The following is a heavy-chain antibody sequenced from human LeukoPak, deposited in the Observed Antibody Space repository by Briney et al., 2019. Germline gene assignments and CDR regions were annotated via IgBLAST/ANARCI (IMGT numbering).Heavy chain of an antibody. Sequence: SETLSLTCNVSGASISSGYYYWSWIRQPAGKGLEWIGRFYSSQSTDYSPSLRSRVTISVDTSKNQFSLKVRSVTTEDTAVYYCARHKDPSRDGYNFDYWGQGTLVTVSS. CDR3: ARHKDPSRDGYNFDY. V-gene: IGHV4-61*02. D-gene: IGHD5-24*01. CDR1: GASISSGYYY. J-gene: IGHJ4*02. CDR2: FYSSQST.